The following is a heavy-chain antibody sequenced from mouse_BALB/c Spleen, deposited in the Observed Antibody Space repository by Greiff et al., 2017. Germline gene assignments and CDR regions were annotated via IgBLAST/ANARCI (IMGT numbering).Heavy chain of an antibody. D-gene: IGHD3-2*01. Sequence: EVQLQQSGPGLVKPSQSLSLTCTVTGYSITSDYAWNWIRQFPGNKLEWMGYISYSGSTSYNPSLKSRISITRDTSKNQFFLQLNSVTTEDTATYYCARSPDSSGYVDAMDYWGQGTSVTVSS. CDR2: ISYSGST. V-gene: IGHV3-2*02. J-gene: IGHJ4*01. CDR1: GYSITSDYA. CDR3: ARSPDSSGYVDAMDY.